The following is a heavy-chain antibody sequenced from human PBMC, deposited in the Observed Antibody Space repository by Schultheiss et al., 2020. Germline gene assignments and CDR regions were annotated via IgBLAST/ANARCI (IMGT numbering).Heavy chain of an antibody. Sequence: TCTVSGGSISSYYWSWIRQPAGKGLEWMGRIDPSDSYTNYSPSFQGHVTISADKSISTAYLQWSSLKASDTAMYYCARQWPYFDYWGQGTLVTVSA. V-gene: IGHV5-10-1*01. D-gene: IGHD6-19*01. CDR2: IDPSDSYT. CDR3: ARQWPYFDY. CDR1: GGSISSYY. J-gene: IGHJ4*02.